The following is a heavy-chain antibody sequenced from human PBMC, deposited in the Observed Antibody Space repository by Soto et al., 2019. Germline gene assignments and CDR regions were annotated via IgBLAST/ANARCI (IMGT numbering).Heavy chain of an antibody. Sequence: EVQLLESGGGLVQPGGSLRLSCAASGFTFSSYAMSWVRQPPGQGLQWVSTIAGYDAGADFAESVRGRFTISRDNSKNTLYLQMDSLRGEDTAIYYCAKDSLSSSTWHLYHFDHWGQGTLVTVSS. CDR2: IAGYDAGA. V-gene: IGHV3-23*01. J-gene: IGHJ4*02. CDR3: AKDSLSSSTWHLYHFDH. D-gene: IGHD2-2*01. CDR1: GFTFSSYA.